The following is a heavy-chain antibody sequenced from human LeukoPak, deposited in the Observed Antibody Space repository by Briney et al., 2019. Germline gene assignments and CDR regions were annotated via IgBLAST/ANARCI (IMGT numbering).Heavy chain of an antibody. J-gene: IGHJ5*02. Sequence: PGGSLRLSCAASGFTFNNYWMSWVRQAPGKGLEWVANIKQDGSEKYYVDSVKGRFTISRDNAKNSLYLQMNSLRAEDMAVHYCARDSTYYDFRSGYLNWFDPWGQGTLVTVSS. V-gene: IGHV3-7*01. D-gene: IGHD3-3*01. CDR1: GFTFNNYW. CDR2: IKQDGSEK. CDR3: ARDSTYYDFRSGYLNWFDP.